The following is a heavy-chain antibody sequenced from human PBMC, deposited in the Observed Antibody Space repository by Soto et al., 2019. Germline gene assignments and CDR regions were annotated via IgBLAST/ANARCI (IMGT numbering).Heavy chain of an antibody. CDR1: GYTFTRNG. Sequence: ASVKVSCKTSGYTFTRNGISWVRKAPGQGLEWMGGIIPIFGTANYAQKFQGRVTITADESTSTAHMELSSLRSEDTAVYYCARAGVMITFGGVIPYWGQGTLVTVSS. D-gene: IGHD3-16*02. CDR3: ARAGVMITFGGVIPY. V-gene: IGHV1-69*13. J-gene: IGHJ4*02. CDR2: IIPIFGTA.